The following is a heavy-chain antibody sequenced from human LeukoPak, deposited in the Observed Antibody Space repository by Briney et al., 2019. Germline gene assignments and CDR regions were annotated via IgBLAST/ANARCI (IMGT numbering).Heavy chain of an antibody. Sequence: GASVKVSCKASGYTFTSYYMHWVRQAPGQGLEWMGIINPSGGSTSYAQKFQGRVTMTGDTSTSTVYMELSSLRSEDTAVYYCARITESYYFDYWGQGTLVTVSS. CDR2: INPSGGST. J-gene: IGHJ4*02. D-gene: IGHD1-14*01. V-gene: IGHV1-46*01. CDR1: GYTFTSYY. CDR3: ARITESYYFDY.